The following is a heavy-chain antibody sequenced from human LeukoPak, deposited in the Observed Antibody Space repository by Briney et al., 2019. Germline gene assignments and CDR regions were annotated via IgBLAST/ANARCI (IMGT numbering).Heavy chain of an antibody. J-gene: IGHJ2*01. CDR2: ISYSGST. V-gene: IGHV4-59*12. Sequence: SETLSLTCTVSGGSISGYYWSWIRQPPGKGMEWIGYISYSGSTNYNPSLKSRVTISVDTSKNQFSLKLSSVTAADTAVYYCARGHPHYDFWSGYPPGWYFDLWGRGTLVTVSS. CDR1: GGSISGYY. CDR3: ARGHPHYDFWSGYPPGWYFDL. D-gene: IGHD3-3*01.